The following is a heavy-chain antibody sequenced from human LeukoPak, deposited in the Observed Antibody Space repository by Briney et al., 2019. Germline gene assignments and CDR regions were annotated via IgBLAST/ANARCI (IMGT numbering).Heavy chain of an antibody. Sequence: GGSLRLSCAASGFTFSSYWMSWVRQAPGKGLEYVAGISSNGDNTDFADSAKGRFTISRDNSKSTLFLQMNSLRAEDTAVYFCTRDSALLGVAFDLWGQGTVVTVSS. D-gene: IGHD2-15*01. J-gene: IGHJ3*01. CDR1: GFTFSSYW. CDR2: ISSNGDNT. V-gene: IGHV3-64D*06. CDR3: TRDSALLGVAFDL.